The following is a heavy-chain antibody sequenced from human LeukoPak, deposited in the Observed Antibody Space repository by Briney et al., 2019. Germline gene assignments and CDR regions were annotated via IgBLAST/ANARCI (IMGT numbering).Heavy chain of an antibody. CDR2: ISSDESDT. J-gene: IGHJ4*02. CDR1: GFTFSSYW. V-gene: IGHV3-74*03. D-gene: IGHD4/OR15-4a*01. Sequence: GGSLRLSCATSGFTFSSYWMHWVRQTPEKGLVWVSRISSDESDTMYADSVKGRFTISRDNAKNTLYLQMNSLRAEDTAVYYCSAGAPFEYWGQGTLVTVSS. CDR3: SAGAPFEY.